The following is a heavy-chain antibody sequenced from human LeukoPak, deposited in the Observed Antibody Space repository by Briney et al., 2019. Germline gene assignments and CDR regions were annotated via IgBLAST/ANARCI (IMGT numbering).Heavy chain of an antibody. D-gene: IGHD5-18*01. V-gene: IGHV4-34*01. Sequence: SETLSLTCAVYVGSFSGYHWNWIRQPPGKGPEWIGEINHSGSTNYNPSLKSRVTISVDTSKNQFSLKLSSVTAADTAVYYCARDRHLGQLTPFDIWGQGTMVTVSS. J-gene: IGHJ3*02. CDR1: VGSFSGYH. CDR3: ARDRHLGQLTPFDI. CDR2: INHSGST.